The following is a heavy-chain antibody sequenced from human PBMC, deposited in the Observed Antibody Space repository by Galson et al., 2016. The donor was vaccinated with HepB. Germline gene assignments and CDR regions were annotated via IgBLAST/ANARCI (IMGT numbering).Heavy chain of an antibody. D-gene: IGHD3-10*01. V-gene: IGHV4-4*07. CDR3: ARGFGSIWYYFGH. J-gene: IGHJ4*02. CDR1: SGSMKDFY. CDR2: IYGSGST. Sequence: SETLSLTCSVSSGSMKDFYWTYIRQSAGKGLEWIGRIYGSGSTDFNPSLKSRVAMSLDTSTNQFSLKLASVTAADTAVYYCARGFGSIWYYFGHWDQGVMVTVSS.